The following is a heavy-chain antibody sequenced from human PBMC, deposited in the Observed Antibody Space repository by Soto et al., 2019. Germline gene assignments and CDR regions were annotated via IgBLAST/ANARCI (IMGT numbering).Heavy chain of an antibody. J-gene: IGHJ3*01. CDR1: GGTFSSYA. V-gene: IGHV1-69*13. CDR2: IIPIFGTA. Sequence: GASVKVSCKASGGTFSSYAISWVRQAPGQGLEWMGGIIPIFGTANYAQKFQGRVTITADESTSTAYMELRSLRSDDTAIYYCTRAAYVFLTCHYNGGVFEFCGQGSMVTVSS. D-gene: IGHD3-9*01. CDR3: TRAAYVFLTCHYNGGVFEF.